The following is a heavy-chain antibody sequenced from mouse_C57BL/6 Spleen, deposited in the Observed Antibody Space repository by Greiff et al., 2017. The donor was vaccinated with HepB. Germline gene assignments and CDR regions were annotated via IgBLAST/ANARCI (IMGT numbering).Heavy chain of an antibody. CDR3: AREDYDRHYYAMDY. V-gene: IGHV1-26*01. D-gene: IGHD2-4*01. CDR1: GYTFTDYY. J-gene: IGHJ4*01. Sequence: VQLQQSGPELVKPGASVKISCKASGYTFTDYYMNWVKQSHGKSLEWIGDINPNNGGTSYNQKFKGKATLTVDKSSSTAYMELRSLTSEDSAVYYCAREDYDRHYYAMDYWGQGTSVTVSS. CDR2: INPNNGGT.